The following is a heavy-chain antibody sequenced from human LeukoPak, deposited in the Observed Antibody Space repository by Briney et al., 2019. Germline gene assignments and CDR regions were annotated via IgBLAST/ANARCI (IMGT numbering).Heavy chain of an antibody. CDR2: IKQDGSEK. D-gene: IGHD2-2*01. Sequence: GGSLRLSCAASGFTFSSYWMSWVRQAPGKGLEWVANIKQDGSEKYYVDSVKGRFTISRDNAKNSLYLQMNSLRAEDTAVYFCARDARSHCGTDACYGPYFDYWGQGSLVTVSS. CDR3: ARDARSHCGTDACYGPYFDY. CDR1: GFTFSSYW. J-gene: IGHJ4*02. V-gene: IGHV3-7*01.